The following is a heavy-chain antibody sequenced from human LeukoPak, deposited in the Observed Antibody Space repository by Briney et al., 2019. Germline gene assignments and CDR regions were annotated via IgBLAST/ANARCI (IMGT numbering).Heavy chain of an antibody. V-gene: IGHV3-64*01. Sequence: GGSLRLSCAASGFTFSSYAMHWVRQAPGKGLEYVSAISSNGGSTYYANSVKGRFTISRDNSKNTLYLQVGSLRAEDMAVYYYARVGPYCSGGNCYSNYYFYYMDFWGKGTTVTVSS. CDR3: ARVGPYCSGGNCYSNYYFYYMDF. J-gene: IGHJ6*03. CDR2: ISSNGGST. CDR1: GFTFSSYA. D-gene: IGHD2-15*01.